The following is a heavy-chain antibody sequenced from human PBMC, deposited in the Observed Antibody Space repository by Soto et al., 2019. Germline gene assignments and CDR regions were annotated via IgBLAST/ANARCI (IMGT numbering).Heavy chain of an antibody. CDR3: ARDGMKTGDT. Sequence: SETLSLTCIVSGVSVTSYTWSWVRQPANKGLEWIGRVFSSVSATYNPSLKSRVSISMDTAENRISLKLDSVTAADAGVYFCARDGMKTGDTWCPGTLVTVSS. V-gene: IGHV4-4*07. CDR1: GVSVTSYT. J-gene: IGHJ4*02. CDR2: VFSSVSA. D-gene: IGHD2-21*02.